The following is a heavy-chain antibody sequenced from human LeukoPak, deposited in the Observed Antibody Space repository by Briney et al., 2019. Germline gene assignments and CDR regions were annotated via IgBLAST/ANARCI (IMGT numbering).Heavy chain of an antibody. V-gene: IGHV1-18*01. CDR2: ITAYDGDT. Sequence: ASVKVSCKASSFSFPSYGISWVRQAPGQGLEWIGWITAYDGDTNYAQKFQGRVTMATDTSTSTASMELWSLRSDDTAVYYCARDYQLPSGPDVFDIWGQGTVVTVSS. D-gene: IGHD1-1*01. CDR1: SFSFPSYG. CDR3: ARDYQLPSGPDVFDI. J-gene: IGHJ3*02.